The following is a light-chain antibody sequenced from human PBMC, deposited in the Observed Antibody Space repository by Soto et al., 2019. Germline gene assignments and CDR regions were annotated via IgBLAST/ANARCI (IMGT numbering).Light chain of an antibody. Sequence: EILMTQSPATLSVSPGERATLSCRASQSVSSNLAWYQQKPGQAPRLLMYGASTRATGIPARFSGSGSGTEFTLTISSLQSEDFAVYYCQQRSNWPPEGTFGQGTKVEIK. CDR3: QQRSNWPPEGT. CDR2: GAS. V-gene: IGKV3-15*01. CDR1: QSVSSN. J-gene: IGKJ1*01.